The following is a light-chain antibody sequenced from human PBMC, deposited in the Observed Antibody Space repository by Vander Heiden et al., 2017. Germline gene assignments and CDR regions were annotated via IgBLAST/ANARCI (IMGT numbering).Light chain of an antibody. CDR1: QSISSY. CDR3: QQGSNRPLA. J-gene: IGKJ4*01. CDR2: DAF. Sequence: EIVLTQSPATLSLSPGESATFSCRASQSISSYLAWYQQKPGQAPRLLIYDAFNRATGIPARFSASGSETDFTLTISSLEPEDFAVYYCQQGSNRPLAFGGGTMVEIK. V-gene: IGKV3-11*01.